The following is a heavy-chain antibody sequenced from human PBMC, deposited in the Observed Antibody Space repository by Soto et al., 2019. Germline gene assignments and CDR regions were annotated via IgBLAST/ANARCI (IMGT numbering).Heavy chain of an antibody. CDR3: EEEGGGTLRSDY. V-gene: IGHV1-69*02. Sequence: QVQLVQSGAEVKKPGSSVKVSCKASGGTFSSYTISWVRQAPGQGLEWMGRLIPIPGIANYAQKFQGRVTGNAVKSMRNAHKELRGLSSEDTAVYFCEEEGGGTLRSDYWGQGTLVTVSS. J-gene: IGHJ4*02. CDR1: GGTFSSYT. CDR2: LIPIPGIA. D-gene: IGHD3-16*01.